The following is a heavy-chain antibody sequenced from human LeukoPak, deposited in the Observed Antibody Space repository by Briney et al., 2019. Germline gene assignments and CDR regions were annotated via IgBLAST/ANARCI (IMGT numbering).Heavy chain of an antibody. CDR3: ARVSRSSGWYKIY. CDR2: IYYSGST. V-gene: IGHV4-61*05. J-gene: IGHJ4*02. Sequence: SETLSLTCTVSGDSISSSSSYWGWIRQPPGKGLEWIGYIYYSGSTNYNPSLKSRVTISVDTSKNQFSLKLSSVTAADTAVYYCARVSRSSGWYKIYWGQGTLVTVSS. CDR1: GDSISSSSSY. D-gene: IGHD6-19*01.